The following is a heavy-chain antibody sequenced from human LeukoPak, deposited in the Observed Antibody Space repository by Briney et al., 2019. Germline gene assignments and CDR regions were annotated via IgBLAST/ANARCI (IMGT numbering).Heavy chain of an antibody. CDR1: GFTFSSYA. V-gene: IGHV3-30-3*01. Sequence: GGSLRLSCAASGFTFSSYAMHWVRQAPGKGLEWVSVISYDGSNKYYADSVNGRFTISRDNSKNTLYLEMNRLRAEDTAVYYCARAYYDSSGYPFDYWGQGTLVTVSS. D-gene: IGHD3-22*01. CDR3: ARAYYDSSGYPFDY. J-gene: IGHJ4*02. CDR2: ISYDGSNK.